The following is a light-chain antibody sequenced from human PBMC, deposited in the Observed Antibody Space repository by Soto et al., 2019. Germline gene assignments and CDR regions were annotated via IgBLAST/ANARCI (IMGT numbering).Light chain of an antibody. Sequence: QSVLTQPPSASGTPGQRVTISCSGSSSNIGSNNVNWYQQLPGTAPKLLIYNSNQRPSGVPDRFSGSKSGTSASLAISGLQSEDEADYYCAAWDDGLNGWVFGGGTKLTVL. CDR1: SSNIGSNN. V-gene: IGLV1-44*01. J-gene: IGLJ3*02. CDR3: AAWDDGLNGWV. CDR2: NSN.